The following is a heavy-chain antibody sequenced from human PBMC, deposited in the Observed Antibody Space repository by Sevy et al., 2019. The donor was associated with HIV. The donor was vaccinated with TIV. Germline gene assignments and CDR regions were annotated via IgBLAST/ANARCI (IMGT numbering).Heavy chain of an antibody. CDR3: ARAYAHYGGSIGYYYGMDV. D-gene: IGHD2-2*01. V-gene: IGHV3-74*01. CDR1: GFTFSSYW. J-gene: IGHJ6*02. Sequence: GGSLRLSCAASGFTFSSYWMHWVRQAPGKGLLWVSLINGDGGSANYADSVKGRFIISRDNAKNTLYLQMNSLRAEDTAMYYCARAYAHYGGSIGYYYGMDVWGQGITVTVSS. CDR2: INGDGGSA.